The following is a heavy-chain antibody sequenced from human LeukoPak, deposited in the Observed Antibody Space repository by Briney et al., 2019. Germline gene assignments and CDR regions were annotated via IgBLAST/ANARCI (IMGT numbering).Heavy chain of an antibody. Sequence: GGSLRLSCAASGFTFSSYGMHWVRQAPGKGLEWVAVISYDGSNKYYADSVKGRFTISRDNSKNTLYLQMNSLRDEDTAVYYCARGVLSGSWDFQHWGQGTLVTVSS. CDR3: ARGVLSGSWDFQH. CDR1: GFTFSSYG. CDR2: ISYDGSNK. D-gene: IGHD3-3*01. V-gene: IGHV3-30*03. J-gene: IGHJ1*01.